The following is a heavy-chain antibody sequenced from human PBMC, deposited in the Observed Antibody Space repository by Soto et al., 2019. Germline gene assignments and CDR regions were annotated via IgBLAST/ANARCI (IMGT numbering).Heavy chain of an antibody. CDR1: GGSISSSSHY. CDR3: ARRGELGATTVDY. Sequence: SETLSLTYTVSGGSISSSSHYWGCIRQPPGKGLEWIGSIYYSGSTYYNPSLKSRVTISVDTSKNQFSLKLSSVTAADTAVYYCARRGELGATTVDYWGQGTLVTVS. J-gene: IGHJ4*02. CDR2: IYYSGST. D-gene: IGHD1-26*01. V-gene: IGHV4-39*01.